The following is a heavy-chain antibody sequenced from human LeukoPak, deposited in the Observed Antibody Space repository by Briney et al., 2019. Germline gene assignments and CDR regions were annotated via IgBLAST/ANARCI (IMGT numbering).Heavy chain of an antibody. CDR3: VRDYCSGGSCHLAFDY. CDR1: GYTFTSYG. CDR2: ISAYNGNT. Sequence: ASVKVSPKASGYTFTSYGISWVRQAPGQGLEWMGWISAYNGNTNYAQKLQGRVTMTTDTSTSTAYMELRSLRSDDTAVYYCVRDYCSGGSCHLAFDYWGQGTLVTVSS. D-gene: IGHD2-15*01. J-gene: IGHJ4*02. V-gene: IGHV1-18*01.